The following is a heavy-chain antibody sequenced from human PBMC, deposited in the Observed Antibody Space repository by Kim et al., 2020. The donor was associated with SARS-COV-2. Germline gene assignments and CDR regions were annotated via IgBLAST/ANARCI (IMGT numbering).Heavy chain of an antibody. J-gene: IGHJ1*01. D-gene: IGHD3-22*01. Sequence: YADSAKGRFTISRDKSKNTLYRQMNSLRAEDTAVYYCAKVKDSSGSSFQHWGQGTLVTVSS. CDR3: AKVKDSSGSSFQH. V-gene: IGHV3-23*01.